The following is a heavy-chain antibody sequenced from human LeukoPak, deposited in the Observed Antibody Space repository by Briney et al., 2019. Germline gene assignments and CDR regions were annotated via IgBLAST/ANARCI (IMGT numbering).Heavy chain of an antibody. CDR1: GFTFSSYS. CDR3: ARDLYYYDSSGYYQGPPDY. D-gene: IGHD3-22*01. CDR2: ISSSSSYI. V-gene: IGHV3-21*01. Sequence: PGGSLRLSCAASGFTFSSYSMNWVRQAPGKGLEWVSSISSSSSYIYYADSVKGRFTISRDNAKNSLYLQMNSLRAKDTAVYYCARDLYYYDSSGYYQGPPDYWGQGTLVTVSS. J-gene: IGHJ4*02.